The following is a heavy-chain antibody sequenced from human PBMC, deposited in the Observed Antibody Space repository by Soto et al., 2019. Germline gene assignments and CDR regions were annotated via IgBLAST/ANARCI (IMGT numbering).Heavy chain of an antibody. J-gene: IGHJ6*02. V-gene: IGHV4-31*03. CDR1: GGSISSGGYY. Sequence: SETLSLTCTVSGGSISSGGYYWSWIRQHPGKGLDWIGYIYYTGSTYYNPSLKSRVTISVDTSKNQFSRKLSSVTAADTAVYYCARYRGYCSGGSCRGYYYYGMDVWGQGTTVTVSS. D-gene: IGHD2-15*01. CDR2: IYYTGST. CDR3: ARYRGYCSGGSCRGYYYYGMDV.